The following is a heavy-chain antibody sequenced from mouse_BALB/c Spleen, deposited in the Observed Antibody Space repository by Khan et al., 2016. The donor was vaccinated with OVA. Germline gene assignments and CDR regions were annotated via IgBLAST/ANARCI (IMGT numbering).Heavy chain of an antibody. Sequence: EVELVESGGGLVKPGGSLKLSCAVSGFTFSDYYMYWVRQTPEKRLEWVATISDGGSYTYYPDSVKGRFTISRDNAKNNLYLQMSSLKSEDTAMDYCARAGYGGFAYWGQGTLVTVSA. CDR2: ISDGGSYT. CDR3: ARAGYGGFAY. J-gene: IGHJ3*01. CDR1: GFTFSDYY. V-gene: IGHV5-4*02. D-gene: IGHD1-1*02.